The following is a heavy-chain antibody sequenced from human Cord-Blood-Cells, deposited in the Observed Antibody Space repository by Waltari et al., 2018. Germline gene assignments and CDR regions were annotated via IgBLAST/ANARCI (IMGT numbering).Heavy chain of an antibody. J-gene: IGHJ6*02. CDR1: GYTLTELS. Sequence: QVQLVQSGAEVKKPGASVKVSCKVSGYTLTELSMHWVRQAPGQGLEWMGGFDPEDGETIYAQKFQGRVTMTEDTSTDTAYMELSSLRSEDTAVYYCATDQVTTTPLDYYYGMDVWGQGTTVTVSS. V-gene: IGHV1-24*01. CDR2: FDPEDGET. D-gene: IGHD2-21*02. CDR3: ATDQVTTTPLDYYYGMDV.